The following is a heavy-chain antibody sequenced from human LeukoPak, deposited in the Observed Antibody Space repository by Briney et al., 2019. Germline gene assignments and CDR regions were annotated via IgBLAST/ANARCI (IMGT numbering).Heavy chain of an antibody. D-gene: IGHD6-19*01. J-gene: IGHJ4*02. V-gene: IGHV3-48*03. CDR3: ALLAVASDFDY. CDR1: GFPFSIYE. CDR2: IGSSGAAI. Sequence: PGGSLRLSCAVSGFPFSIYEMNWVRQAPGKGLEWVSNIGSSGAAIYYADSVRGRFTISRDNAKDSLYLQMNSLRAEDTAVYYCALLAVASDFDYWGQGAVVTVSS.